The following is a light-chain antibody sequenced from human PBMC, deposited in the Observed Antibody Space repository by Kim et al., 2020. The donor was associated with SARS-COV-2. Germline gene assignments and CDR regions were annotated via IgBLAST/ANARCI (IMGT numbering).Light chain of an antibody. CDR2: GAS. J-gene: IGKJ2*01. V-gene: IGKV3-20*01. Sequence: SSPGEGAALSCRASESVRGNQLAWYQQKRGQAPRLLIYGASSRAGGIPDRFSGSGSGSDFTLTISRLQPEDFAVYFCQQYVGSPYTFGQGTKLEI. CDR1: ESVRGNQ. CDR3: QQYVGSPYT.